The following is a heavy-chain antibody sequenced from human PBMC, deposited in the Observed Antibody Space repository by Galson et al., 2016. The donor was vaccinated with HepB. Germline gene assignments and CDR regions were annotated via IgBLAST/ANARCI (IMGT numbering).Heavy chain of an antibody. CDR3: ARGEGGVWGLDS. Sequence: QSGAEVKKPGESLKISCTGSGYNFNKYWIAWVRQMPGKGLEWMGIIYPCDSDTRYGPSFQGQVTISADKSISTGYLQWSSLKYSDTASYFCARGEGGVWGLDSWGQGTLVTVSS. CDR2: IYPCDSDT. V-gene: IGHV5-51*01. J-gene: IGHJ4*02. CDR1: GYNFNKYW. D-gene: IGHD2-21*02.